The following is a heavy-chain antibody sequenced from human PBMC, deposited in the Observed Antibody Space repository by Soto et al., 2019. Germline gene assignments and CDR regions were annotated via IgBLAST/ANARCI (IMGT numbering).Heavy chain of an antibody. CDR1: GFTFSSYW. CDR3: AREAPPAKVPYYYYYGMDV. D-gene: IGHD2-2*01. V-gene: IGHV3-74*01. Sequence: PGGSLRLSCAASGFTFSSYWMHWVRQAPGKGLVWVSRINSDGSSTSYADSVKGRFTISRDNAKNTLYLQMNSLRAEDTAVYYCAREAPPAKVPYYYYYGMDVWGQGTKVTVSS. CDR2: INSDGSST. J-gene: IGHJ6*02.